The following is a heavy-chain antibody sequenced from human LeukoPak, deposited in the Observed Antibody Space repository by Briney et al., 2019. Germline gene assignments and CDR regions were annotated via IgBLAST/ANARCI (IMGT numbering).Heavy chain of an antibody. CDR2: ISYDGSNK. CDR1: GFTFSSYA. D-gene: IGHD2-2*01. CDR3: ARAPIVAVPAEPYYSDY. Sequence: GGSLRLSCAASGFTFSSYAMHWVRQAPGKGLEWVAVISYDGSNKYYADSVKGRFTISRDNSKNTLYLQMNSLRAEDTAVYYCARAPIVAVPAEPYYSDYRRQGTLVTVSS. J-gene: IGHJ4*02. V-gene: IGHV3-30*04.